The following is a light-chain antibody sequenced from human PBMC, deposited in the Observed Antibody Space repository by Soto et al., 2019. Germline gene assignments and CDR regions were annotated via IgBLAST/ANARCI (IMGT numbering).Light chain of an antibody. CDR3: QQYYSPSVT. CDR1: QSVSTNNKNY. Sequence: DIVMTQSPDSLAVSLGERATINCKSSQSVSTNNKNYLTWYQLKPGQPPRLLIFWASTRESGVPDRFTGSGSGTDFSLTLSSLQAEDVAVYYCQQYYSPSVTFGGGTKVEIK. CDR2: WAS. J-gene: IGKJ4*01. V-gene: IGKV4-1*01.